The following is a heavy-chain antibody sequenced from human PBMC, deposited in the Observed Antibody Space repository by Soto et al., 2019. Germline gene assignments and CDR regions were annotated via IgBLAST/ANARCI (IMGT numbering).Heavy chain of an antibody. CDR2: IYYSGST. V-gene: IGHV4-39*01. D-gene: IGHD1-1*01. J-gene: IGHJ4*02. Sequence: QLQLQESGPGLVKPSETLSLTCTVSGGSISSSSYYWGWIRQPPGKGLEWIGSIYYSGSTYYNPALKSRVTISVDTSKNQFYLKLSSVTAADTAVYYCARQANWNALFDYWGQGTLVTVSS. CDR3: ARQANWNALFDY. CDR1: GGSISSSSYY.